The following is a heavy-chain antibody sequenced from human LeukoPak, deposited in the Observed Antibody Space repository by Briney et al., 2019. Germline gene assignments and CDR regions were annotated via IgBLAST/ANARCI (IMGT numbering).Heavy chain of an antibody. CDR2: ISGSGGST. J-gene: IGHJ4*02. Sequence: GGSLRLSRAASGFTFSSYAMSWVRQAPGKGLEWVSAISGSGGSTYYADSVKGRFTISRDNSKNTLYLQMNSLRAEATAVYYCAKVPFLVVYFDYWGQGTLVTVSS. V-gene: IGHV3-23*01. D-gene: IGHD2-15*01. CDR1: GFTFSSYA. CDR3: AKVPFLVVYFDY.